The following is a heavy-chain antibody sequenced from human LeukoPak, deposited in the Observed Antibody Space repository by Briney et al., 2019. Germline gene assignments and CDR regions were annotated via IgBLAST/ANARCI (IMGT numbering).Heavy chain of an antibody. Sequence: SETLSLTCAVYGGSFSGYYWSWIRQPPGKGLEWIGDINHSGSTNYNPSLKSRVTISVDTSKNQFSLKLSSVTAADTAVYYCAREPFTGQWLGYYYYGMDVWGQGSTVTVSS. CDR1: GGSFSGYY. CDR2: INHSGST. J-gene: IGHJ6*02. CDR3: AREPFTGQWLGYYYYGMDV. V-gene: IGHV4-34*01. D-gene: IGHD6-19*01.